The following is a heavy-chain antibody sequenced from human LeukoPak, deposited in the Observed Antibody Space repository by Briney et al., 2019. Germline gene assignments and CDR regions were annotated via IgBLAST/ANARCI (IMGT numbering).Heavy chain of an antibody. CDR2: ISYDGSNK. CDR3: AKAYYGSGSYYYYYYGMDV. V-gene: IGHV3-30*18. CDR1: GFTFSSYG. J-gene: IGHJ6*04. Sequence: PGRSLRLSCAASGFTFSSYGMHWVPQAPGKGLEWVAVISYDGSNKYYADSVKGRFTISRDNSKNTLYLQMNSLRAEDTAVYYCAKAYYGSGSYYYYYYGMDVWGKGTTVTVSS. D-gene: IGHD3-10*01.